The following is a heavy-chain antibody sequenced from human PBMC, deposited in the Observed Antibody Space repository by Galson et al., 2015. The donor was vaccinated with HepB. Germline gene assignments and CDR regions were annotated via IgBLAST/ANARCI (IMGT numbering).Heavy chain of an antibody. V-gene: IGHV7-4-1*02. CDR1: GYTFTDSV. Sequence: CKASGYTFTDSVVNWLRQAPGQGPEWMGWMNTTTGKPTYAPGFAGRFVFSLDTSVTTAYLQISSLETDDTAVYYCARSPLRFLDWLPYYDYYYMDVWGEGTTVTVSS. D-gene: IGHD3-3*01. CDR3: ARSPLRFLDWLPYYDYYYMDV. J-gene: IGHJ6*03. CDR2: MNTTTGKP.